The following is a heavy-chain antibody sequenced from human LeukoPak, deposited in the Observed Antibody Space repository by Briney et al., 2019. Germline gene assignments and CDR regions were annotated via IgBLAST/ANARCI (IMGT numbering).Heavy chain of an antibody. CDR2: MNPNSGNT. CDR1: GYTFTSYD. V-gene: IGHV1-8*01. D-gene: IGHD5-18*01. J-gene: IGHJ3*02. Sequence: ASVKVSCKASGYTFTSYDINWVRQATGQGLEWMGWMNPNSGNTGYAQKFQGRVTMTRNTSISTAYMELSSLRSEDTAVYYCARVLGLVDTAMGDAFDIRGQGTMVTVSS. CDR3: ARVLGLVDTAMGDAFDI.